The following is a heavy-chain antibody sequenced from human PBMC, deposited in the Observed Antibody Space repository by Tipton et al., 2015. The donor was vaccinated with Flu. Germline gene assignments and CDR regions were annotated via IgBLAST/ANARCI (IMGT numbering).Heavy chain of an antibody. Sequence: SLRLSCAASGFTFSRYPMHWVRRAPGKGLEWVTFISYDGTNQGYTDSVKGRFTIFRDNSKNILYLQTNSLRPEETAVYYCTRETGVYEGPVIDYWGQGTLVTVSS. J-gene: IGHJ4*02. CDR1: GFTFSRYP. V-gene: IGHV3-30*04. CDR3: TRETGVYEGPVIDY. D-gene: IGHD5/OR15-5a*01. CDR2: ISYDGTNQ.